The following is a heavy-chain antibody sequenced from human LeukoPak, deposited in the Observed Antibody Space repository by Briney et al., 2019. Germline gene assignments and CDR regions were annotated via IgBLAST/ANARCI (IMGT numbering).Heavy chain of an antibody. V-gene: IGHV3-23*01. D-gene: IGHD3-3*01. CDR2: ISGSGGST. Sequence: GGSLRLSCAAPGFTFSSYAMSWVRQAPGKGLEWVSAISGSGGSTYYADSVKGRFTISRDNSKNTLYLQMNSLRAEDTAVYYCAKDQGYDFWSPTAAFDIWGQGTMVTVSS. CDR1: GFTFSSYA. CDR3: AKDQGYDFWSPTAAFDI. J-gene: IGHJ3*02.